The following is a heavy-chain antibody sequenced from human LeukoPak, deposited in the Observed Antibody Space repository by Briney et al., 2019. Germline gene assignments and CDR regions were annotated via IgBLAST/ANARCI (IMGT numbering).Heavy chain of an antibody. Sequence: GGSLRLSCAASGFTVSSNYMSWVRQAPGKGLEWVSVIYSGGSTYYADSVKGRFTISGDNSKNTLYLQMNSPRAEDTAVYYCARDGRYSSSSEYYFDYWGQGTLVTVSS. D-gene: IGHD6-6*01. J-gene: IGHJ4*02. CDR1: GFTVSSNY. CDR3: ARDGRYSSSSEYYFDY. V-gene: IGHV3-66*01. CDR2: IYSGGST.